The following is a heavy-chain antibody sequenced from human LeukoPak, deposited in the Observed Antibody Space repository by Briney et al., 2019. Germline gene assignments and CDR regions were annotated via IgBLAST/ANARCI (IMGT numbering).Heavy chain of an antibody. D-gene: IGHD1-1*01. CDR2: SSYDGSNT. V-gene: IGHV3-30*03. Sequence: GRSLRLSCAASRFSFRSYDMHWVRQAPGKGLEWLAVSSYDGSNTYYTDSVKGRFTISRDNSKNTLYLQMNSLRAEDTAVYYCARAGTTKLAIDYWGQGTLVTVSS. CDR3: ARAGTTKLAIDY. CDR1: RFSFRSYD. J-gene: IGHJ4*02.